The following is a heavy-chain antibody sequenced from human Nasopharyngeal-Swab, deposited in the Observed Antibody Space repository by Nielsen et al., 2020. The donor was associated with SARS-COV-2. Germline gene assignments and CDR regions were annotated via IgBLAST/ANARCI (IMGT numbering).Heavy chain of an antibody. CDR1: GFSFSDHY. CDR3: TRMNIRYYNDY. CDR2: IRNKANSYTT. Sequence: GESLKISCGASGFSFSDHYMDWVRQAPGKGLEWVGRIRNKANSYTTEYAASVKGRFIISRDESKNSLYLQMNSLKTEDTAVYYCTRMNIRYYNDYWGQGMLVTVSS. V-gene: IGHV3-72*01. D-gene: IGHD2/OR15-2a*01. J-gene: IGHJ4*02.